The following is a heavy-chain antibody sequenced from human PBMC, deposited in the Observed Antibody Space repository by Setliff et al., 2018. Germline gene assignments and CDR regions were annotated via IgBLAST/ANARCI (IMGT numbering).Heavy chain of an antibody. CDR3: ANDVRGGVYEF. Sequence: PGGSLRLSCAASGFTFSNAWMSWVRQAPGKGQEWVAQISHDGSEKYYVDSVKGRLTISRDNDKNSLYLQMNSLRVEDTAVYYCANDVRGGVYEFWGQGTMVTVSS. D-gene: IGHD3-16*01. CDR2: ISHDGSEK. V-gene: IGHV3-7*01. CDR1: GFTFSNAW. J-gene: IGHJ3*01.